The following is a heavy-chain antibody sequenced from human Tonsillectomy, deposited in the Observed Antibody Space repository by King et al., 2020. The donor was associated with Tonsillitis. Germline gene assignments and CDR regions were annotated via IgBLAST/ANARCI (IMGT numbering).Heavy chain of an antibody. Sequence: VQLVESGGDLVKPGESLTISCAASGFIFSEAWMSWVRQAPGKGLEWVGRIRSKSDGGTAQYGAPVNGRFTISRDDSKNTLYLQMTRLQIDDTAVYYCTTGRTGAEDDWGQGTLVTVSP. CDR1: GFIFSEAW. D-gene: IGHD1-14*01. CDR2: IRSKSDGGTA. J-gene: IGHJ4*02. CDR3: TTGRTGAEDD. V-gene: IGHV3-15*01.